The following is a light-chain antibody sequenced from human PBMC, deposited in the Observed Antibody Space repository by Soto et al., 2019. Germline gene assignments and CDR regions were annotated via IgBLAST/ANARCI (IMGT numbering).Light chain of an antibody. CDR3: VLYMGSGFWV. Sequence: QTVVTQEPSFSVSPGGTVTLTCGLSSGSVSTSYYPSWYQQTPGQAPRTLIYSTNTRSSGVPDRFSGSILGNKAALTITGAQADDESDYYCVLYMGSGFWVFGGGTQLTVL. V-gene: IGLV8-61*01. CDR1: SGSVSTSYY. J-gene: IGLJ3*02. CDR2: STN.